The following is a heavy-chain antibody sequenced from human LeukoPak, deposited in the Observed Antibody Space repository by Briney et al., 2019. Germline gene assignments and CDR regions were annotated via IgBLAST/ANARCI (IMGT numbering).Heavy chain of an antibody. CDR1: GFTFTNSA. CDR2: IVVASGNT. CDR3: AAAPIEMQQRGFDY. V-gene: IGHV1-58*02. D-gene: IGHD5-24*01. J-gene: IGHJ4*02. Sequence: SVKVSCKASGFTFTNSAMQWVRQARGQRLEWIGWIVVASGNTEYAQKFQERVTITRDMSTSTAYMELSSLRPEDTAVYYCAAAPIEMQQRGFDYWGQGTLVTVSS.